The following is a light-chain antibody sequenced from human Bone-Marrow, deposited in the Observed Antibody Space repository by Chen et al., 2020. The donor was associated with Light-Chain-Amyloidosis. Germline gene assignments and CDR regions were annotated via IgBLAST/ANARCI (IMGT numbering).Light chain of an antibody. V-gene: IGLV3-25*03. CDR3: QSADSSGTYEVI. CDR2: RDI. Sequence: SYELTQPPSVSVSPGQTARITCSGDDLPTKYAYWYQQKPGQAPVLVIHRDIERPSGVSELFSGSSSGTTATLPISGVQAEDEADYHCQSADSSGTYEVIFGGGTKLTVL. J-gene: IGLJ2*01. CDR1: DLPTKY.